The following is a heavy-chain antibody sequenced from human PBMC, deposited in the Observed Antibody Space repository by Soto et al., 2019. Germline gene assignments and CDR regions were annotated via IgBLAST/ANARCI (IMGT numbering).Heavy chain of an antibody. CDR2: ISGSGGST. Sequence: GGSLRLSCAASGFTFSSYAMSWVRQAPGKGLEWVSAISGSGGSTYYADSVKGRFTISRDNSKNTLYLQMNSLRAEDTAVYYCAKDSVLRYFDWLSPTTANDYWGQGTLVTVSS. J-gene: IGHJ4*02. CDR3: AKDSVLRYFDWLSPTTANDY. D-gene: IGHD3-9*01. CDR1: GFTFSSYA. V-gene: IGHV3-23*01.